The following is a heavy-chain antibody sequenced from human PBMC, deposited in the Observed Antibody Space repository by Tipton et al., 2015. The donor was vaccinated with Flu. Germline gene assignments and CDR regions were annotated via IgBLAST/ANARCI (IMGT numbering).Heavy chain of an antibody. CDR1: DYSISSGYY. CDR2: ISHSGRT. CDR3: ARGSGYANVYLDY. J-gene: IGHJ4*02. D-gene: IGHD5-12*01. Sequence: TLSLTCAVSDYSISSGYYWGWIRQPPGKGLEWIGCISHSGRTYYNPSLKSRVIISVDTSKNQFSLKVRSLTAADTAVYYCARGSGYANVYLDYWGRGNLVTVSS. V-gene: IGHV4-38-2*01.